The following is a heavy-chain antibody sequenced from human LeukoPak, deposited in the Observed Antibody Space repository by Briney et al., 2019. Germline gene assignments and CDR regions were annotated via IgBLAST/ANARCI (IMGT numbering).Heavy chain of an antibody. D-gene: IGHD1-26*01. CDR1: GSTFSSYA. J-gene: IGHJ4*02. CDR3: PRGTWELLGYFDY. V-gene: IGHV3-30*01. CDR2: ISYDGSNK. Sequence: GGSLRLSCAASGSTFSSYAMHWIRQAPGKGLEWVAVISYDGSNKYYADSVKGRFTISRDNSKNTLYLQMNSLRAEDTAVYYCPRGTWELLGYFDYWGQGTLVTVSS.